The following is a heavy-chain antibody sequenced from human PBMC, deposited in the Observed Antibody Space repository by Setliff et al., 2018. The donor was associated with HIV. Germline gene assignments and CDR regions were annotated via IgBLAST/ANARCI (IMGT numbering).Heavy chain of an antibody. CDR2: INPNTGDT. V-gene: IGHV1-2*06. CDR3: ARVSEFFASGSYYNPYFDL. J-gene: IGHJ4*02. D-gene: IGHD3-10*01. Sequence: RASVKVSCKASGYTFNAYYIHWVRQAPGQGLEWMGRINPNTGDTNFAQMFQDRVTMTRDTSIATAYMELKRLKSDDTAVYYCARVSEFFASGSYYNPYFDLWGQGTLVTVSS. CDR1: GYTFNAYY.